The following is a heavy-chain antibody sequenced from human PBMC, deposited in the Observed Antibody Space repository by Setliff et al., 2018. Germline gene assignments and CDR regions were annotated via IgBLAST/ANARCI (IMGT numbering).Heavy chain of an antibody. V-gene: IGHV4-61*09. Sequence: SETLSLTCTVSDDSISSRHYYWSWIRQPAGKGLEWLGQIYTSWSTNYNPSLKGRATLSIDASKRQSSLKLTSVTAADTAVYYCARMSGFQYMDVWGKGTTVTAP. J-gene: IGHJ6*03. CDR2: IYTSWST. CDR1: DDSISSRHYY. D-gene: IGHD3-3*01. CDR3: ARMSGFQYMDV.